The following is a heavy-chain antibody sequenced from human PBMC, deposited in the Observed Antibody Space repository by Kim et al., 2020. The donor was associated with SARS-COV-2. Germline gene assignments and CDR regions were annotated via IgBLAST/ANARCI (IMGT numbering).Heavy chain of an antibody. CDR2: ISSSSSYI. CDR3: ASGYGLDYYYYGMDV. D-gene: IGHD5-18*01. Sequence: GGSLRLSCAASGFTFSSYSMNWVRQAPGKGLEWVSSISSSSSYIYYADSVKGRFTISRDNAKNSLYLQMNSLRAEDTAVYYCASGYGLDYYYYGMDVWGQGTTVTVAS. CDR1: GFTFSSYS. J-gene: IGHJ6*02. V-gene: IGHV3-21*01.